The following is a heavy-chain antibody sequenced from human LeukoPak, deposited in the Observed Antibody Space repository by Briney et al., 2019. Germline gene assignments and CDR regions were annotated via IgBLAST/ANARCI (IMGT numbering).Heavy chain of an antibody. CDR2: MNPNSGNT. J-gene: IGHJ4*02. CDR3: ARGGYDDGHFDY. CDR1: GYTFTSYD. V-gene: IGHV1-8*03. D-gene: IGHD5-12*01. Sequence: ASVKVSCKASGYTFTSYDINWVRQATGQGLERMGWMNPNSGNTGYAQKFQGRVTITRNTSISTAYMELSSLRSEDTAVYYCARGGYDDGHFDYWGQGTLVTVSS.